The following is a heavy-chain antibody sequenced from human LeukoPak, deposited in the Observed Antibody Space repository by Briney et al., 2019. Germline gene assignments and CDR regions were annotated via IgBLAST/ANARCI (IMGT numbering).Heavy chain of an antibody. CDR1: GGSMRSYY. CDR2: IYYSGST. J-gene: IGHJ3*02. CDR3: ARAPNGFGAFDI. V-gene: IGHV4-59*01. D-gene: IGHD2-8*01. Sequence: SETLSLTCTVSGGSMRSYYWVWIRQPPGKGLEWIGYIYYSGSTDYNPSHKSRVTISVDTSKNQFSLKMSSVTAADTAVYYCARAPNGFGAFDIWGPGTMVTVSS.